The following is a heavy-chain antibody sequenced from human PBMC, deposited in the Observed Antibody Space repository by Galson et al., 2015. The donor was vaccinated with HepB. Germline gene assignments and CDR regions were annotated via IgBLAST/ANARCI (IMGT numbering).Heavy chain of an antibody. J-gene: IGHJ5*02. CDR3: ARGFSVYYGSGSFNWFDP. Sequence: SETLSLTCAVYGGSFSGYYWSWIRQPPGKGLEWIGEINHSGSTNYNPSLKSRVTISVDTSKNQFSLKLSSVTAADTAVYYCARGFSVYYGSGSFNWFDPWGQGTLVTVSS. CDR2: INHSGST. V-gene: IGHV4-34*01. CDR1: GGSFSGYY. D-gene: IGHD3-10*01.